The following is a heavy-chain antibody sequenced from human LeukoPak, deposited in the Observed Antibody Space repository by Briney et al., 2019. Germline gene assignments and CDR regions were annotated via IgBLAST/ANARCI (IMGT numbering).Heavy chain of an antibody. J-gene: IGHJ4*02. CDR3: ARRRRDGYKPFDY. CDR2: IYYSGST. D-gene: IGHD5-24*01. Sequence: PSETLSLTCTVSGGSISSSSYYWGWIRQPPGKGLEWIGSIYYSGSTYYNPSLKSRVTISVDTSKNQFSLKLSSVTAADTAVYYCARRRRDGYKPFDYWGQGTLLTVSS. V-gene: IGHV4-39*01. CDR1: GGSISSSSYY.